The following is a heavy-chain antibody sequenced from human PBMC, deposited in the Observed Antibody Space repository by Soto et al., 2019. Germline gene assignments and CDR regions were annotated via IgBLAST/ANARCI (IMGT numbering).Heavy chain of an antibody. CDR2: ISPQGGST. D-gene: IGHD2-21*01. CDR1: GFAFSSYA. CDR3: VNMMIARGAFDF. V-gene: IGHV3-64D*06. Sequence: LRLSCSASGFAFSSYAMHWVRQTPGKGLEYVSAISPQGGSTYYADSVKGRFTISRDDSKNTVYLQMSSLRPDDTAVYYCVNMMIARGAFDFWGQGTLVTVSS. J-gene: IGHJ4*02.